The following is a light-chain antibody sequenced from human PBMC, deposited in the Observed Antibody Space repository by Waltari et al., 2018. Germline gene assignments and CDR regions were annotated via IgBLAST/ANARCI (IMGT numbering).Light chain of an antibody. CDR2: KDS. CDR1: ALPKQY. J-gene: IGLJ3*02. CDR3: QSADSSGTWV. V-gene: IGLV3-25*03. Sequence: SNELTQPPSVTVSAGQTARITCSGDALPKQYAYWYQQKPGQAPVLVIYKDSERPSGIPERFSGSSSGTTVTLTISGVQAEDEADYYCQSADSSGTWVFGGGTKLTVL.